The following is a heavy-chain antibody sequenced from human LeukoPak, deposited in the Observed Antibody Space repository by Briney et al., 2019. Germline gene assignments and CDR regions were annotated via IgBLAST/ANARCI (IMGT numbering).Heavy chain of an antibody. J-gene: IGHJ5*02. CDR1: GYTFTGYY. CDR2: INPNSGGT. V-gene: IGHV1-2*02. D-gene: IGHD3-3*01. CDR3: ARGLEWLTRRHTWFDP. Sequence: ASVKVSCKASGYTFTGYYMHWVRQAPGQGLEWMGWINPNSGGTNYAQKFQGRVTMTRDTSISTAYMELSRLRSDDTAVYYCARGLEWLTRRHTWFDPWGQGTLVTVSS.